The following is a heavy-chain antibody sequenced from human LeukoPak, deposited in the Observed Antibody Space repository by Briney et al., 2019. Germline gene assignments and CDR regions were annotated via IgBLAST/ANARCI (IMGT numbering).Heavy chain of an antibody. V-gene: IGHV1-2*02. J-gene: IGHJ6*02. CDR2: INPNSGGT. D-gene: IGHD5-18*01. Sequence: ASVKVSCKASGYTFTGYYMHWVRQAPGQGLEWMGWINPNSGGTNYAQKFQRRVTMTRDTSISTAYRELSRLRSDDTAVYYCARDTAMVKSWYYYGMDVWGQGTTVTVSS. CDR1: GYTFTGYY. CDR3: ARDTAMVKSWYYYGMDV.